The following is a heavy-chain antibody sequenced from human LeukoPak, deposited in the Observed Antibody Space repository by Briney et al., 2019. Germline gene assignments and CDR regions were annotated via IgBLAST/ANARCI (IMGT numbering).Heavy chain of an antibody. CDR2: ISSSSSYI. CDR3: ARDCSSTSCYDGAFDI. V-gene: IGHV3-21*01. Sequence: RGSLRLSCAASGFTFSSYSMNWVRQAPGKGLEWVSSISSSSSYIYYADSVKGRFTISRDNAKNSLYLQMNSLRAEDTAVYYCARDCSSTSCYDGAFDIWGQGTMVTVSS. J-gene: IGHJ3*02. D-gene: IGHD2-2*01. CDR1: GFTFSSYS.